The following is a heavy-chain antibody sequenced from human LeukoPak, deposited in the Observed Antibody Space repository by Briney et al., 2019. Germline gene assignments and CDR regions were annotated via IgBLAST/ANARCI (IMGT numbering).Heavy chain of an antibody. D-gene: IGHD4-17*01. J-gene: IGHJ4*02. CDR1: GGSISSSSYY. CDR2: IYYSGST. Sequence: SETLSLTCTVPGGSISSSSYYSGWIRHPPGKGLEWIGSIYYSGSTYYNPSLKSRVTISVDTSKNQFSLKLSSVTAADTAVYYCARLEGRDYGESGVDYWGQGTLVTVSS. CDR3: ARLEGRDYGESGVDY. V-gene: IGHV4-39*01.